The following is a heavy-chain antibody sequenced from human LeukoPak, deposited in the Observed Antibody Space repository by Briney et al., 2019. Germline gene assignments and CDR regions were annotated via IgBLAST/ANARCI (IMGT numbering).Heavy chain of an antibody. J-gene: IGHJ3*01. V-gene: IGHV4-59*11. CDR1: GGSFTTHY. CDR3: ASDSISMNAFDA. CDR2: ISYIGST. Sequence: SETLSLTCTVSGGSFTTHYWSWIRQPPGKGLEWIGYISYIGSTNYNPSLKSRVTISIDTSKDEVSLMLTSVTAADTAVYYCASDSISMNAFDAWGQGTMVTVSS. D-gene: IGHD3-22*01.